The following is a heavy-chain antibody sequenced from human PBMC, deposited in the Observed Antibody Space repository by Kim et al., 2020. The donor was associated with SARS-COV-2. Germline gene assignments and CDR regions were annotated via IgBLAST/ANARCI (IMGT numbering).Heavy chain of an antibody. CDR2: ISAYNGNT. D-gene: IGHD3-10*01. J-gene: IGHJ6*02. CDR3: ARDLGLGFGESDYYYYGMDV. Sequence: ASVKVSCKASGYTFTSYGISWVRQAPGQGLEWMGWISAYNGNTNYAQKLQGRVTMTTDTSTSTAYMELRSLRSDDTAVYYCARDLGLGFGESDYYYYGMDVWGQGTTVTVSS. CDR1: GYTFTSYG. V-gene: IGHV1-18*04.